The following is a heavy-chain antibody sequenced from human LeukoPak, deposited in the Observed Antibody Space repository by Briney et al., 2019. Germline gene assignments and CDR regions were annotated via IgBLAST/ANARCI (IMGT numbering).Heavy chain of an antibody. CDR2: ISGGGSDT. CDR1: GFTFSSYA. D-gene: IGHD1-26*01. J-gene: IGHJ6*03. CDR3: KKNRGANYYDYYMDF. V-gene: IGHV3-23*01. Sequence: GGSLRLSCAASGFTFSSYAMSWVRQAPGKGLEWLSTISGGGSDTFYADSVKGRFTVSRDNSKNTLYLQMSRLRAEDTAVYCCKKNRGANYYDYYMDFWGKGTTVTVSS.